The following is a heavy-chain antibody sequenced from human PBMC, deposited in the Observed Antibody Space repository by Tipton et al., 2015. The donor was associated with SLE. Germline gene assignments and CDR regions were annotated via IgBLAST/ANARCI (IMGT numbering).Heavy chain of an antibody. D-gene: IGHD5-24*01. Sequence: SLRLSCAASGFTFSSYAMHWVRQAPGKGLEWVAVISYDGSNKYYADSVKGRFTTSRDNSQNTLYLQMQSLRPEDTAVYYCARDGDDDGAFDIWGQGTMVSVSS. J-gene: IGHJ3*02. V-gene: IGHV3-30*04. CDR1: GFTFSSYA. CDR3: ARDGDDDGAFDI. CDR2: ISYDGSNK.